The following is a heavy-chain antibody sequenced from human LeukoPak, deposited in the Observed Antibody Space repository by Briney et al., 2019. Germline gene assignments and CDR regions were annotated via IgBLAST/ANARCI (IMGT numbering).Heavy chain of an antibody. CDR2: IYYSGST. Sequence: SETLSLTCTVSGGSISSSSYYWGWIRQPPGKGLEWIGSIYYSGSTNYSPSLKSRVTISVDTSKNQLSLKLSSVTAADTAVYYCAGAYCGGDCYSGRAFDIWGQGTMVTVSS. D-gene: IGHD2-21*02. CDR1: GGSISSSSYY. J-gene: IGHJ3*02. CDR3: AGAYCGGDCYSGRAFDI. V-gene: IGHV4-39*07.